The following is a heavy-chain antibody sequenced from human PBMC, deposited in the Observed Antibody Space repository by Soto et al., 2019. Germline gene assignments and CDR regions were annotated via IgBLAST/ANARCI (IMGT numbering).Heavy chain of an antibody. CDR1: GFTFSDYY. CDR2: ISSSGSTI. Sequence: QVQLVESGGGLVKPGGSLRLSCAASGFTFSDYYMSWIRQAPGKGLEWVSYISSSGSTIYYADSVKGRFTISRDNAKNSLYLQMNSLRAEDTAVYYCAREKCRIAAAGIIEGGCAFDIWGQGTMVTVSS. D-gene: IGHD6-13*01. CDR3: AREKCRIAAAGIIEGGCAFDI. J-gene: IGHJ3*02. V-gene: IGHV3-11*01.